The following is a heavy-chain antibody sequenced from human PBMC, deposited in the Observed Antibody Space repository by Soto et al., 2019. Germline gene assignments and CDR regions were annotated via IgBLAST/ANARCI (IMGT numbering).Heavy chain of an antibody. CDR3: ARGAHGSGYGVY. V-gene: IGHV1-18*01. Sequence: QVPLVQSGTEVKKPGASVQVSCKASGYTCTTYGITWVRQAPGQGLEWMGWISGYNGNTNYAQKFQGRVTMTTDTCRSVAYMELRSPTLEATAVYYCARGAHGSGYGVYWGQGTLVTVSA. J-gene: IGHJ4*02. D-gene: IGHD3-3*01. CDR1: GYTCTTYG. CDR2: ISGYNGNT.